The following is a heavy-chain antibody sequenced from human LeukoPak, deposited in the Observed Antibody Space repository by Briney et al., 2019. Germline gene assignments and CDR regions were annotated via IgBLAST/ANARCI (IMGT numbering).Heavy chain of an antibody. CDR1: QFTFSRFA. D-gene: IGHD2-21*01. Sequence: PGGSLRLSCEACQFTFSRFAMSWIRQAPGKGLEWVSTLSGSGTATYYADSVKGRFTTSRDNSKDTLYLQMDNLRADDTAVYYCAKHLGSHSFLFYYMDVWGTGTSVIVSS. CDR3: AKHLGSHSFLFYYMDV. CDR2: LSGSGTAT. J-gene: IGHJ6*03. V-gene: IGHV3-23*01.